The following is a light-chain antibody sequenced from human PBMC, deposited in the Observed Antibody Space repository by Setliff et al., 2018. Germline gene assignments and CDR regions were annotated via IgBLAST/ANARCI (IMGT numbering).Light chain of an antibody. J-gene: IGLJ2*01. Sequence: QSALTQPASVSGSPGQSITISCSGTIGDVGAYDFVSWYQHHPGKAPKLVIYEVTNRPSGVSNRFSGSKSGNTASLTISGLQADDEAHYYCSSNTNTNTLLIFGGGTKVTVL. CDR3: SSNTNTNTLLI. CDR1: IGDVGAYDF. V-gene: IGLV2-14*01. CDR2: EVT.